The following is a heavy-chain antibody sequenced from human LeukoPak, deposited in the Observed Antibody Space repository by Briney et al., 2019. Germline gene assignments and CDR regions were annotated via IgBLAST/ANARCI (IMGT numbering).Heavy chain of an antibody. V-gene: IGHV1-46*01. J-gene: IGHJ6*04. CDR2: INPSGSST. Sequence: GASVTVSCKASGYSFTSHYMHWVRQAPGQGLEWLGLINPSGSSTLYAQKFQGRVTMTRDMSTTTDYMELSSLRSEDTAVYYCARDTWIQPISVWGKGTTVTVSS. D-gene: IGHD5-18*01. CDR1: GYSFTSHY. CDR3: ARDTWIQPISV.